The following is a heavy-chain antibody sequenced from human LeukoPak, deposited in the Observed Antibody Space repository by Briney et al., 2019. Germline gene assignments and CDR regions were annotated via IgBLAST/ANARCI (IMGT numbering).Heavy chain of an antibody. J-gene: IGHJ4*02. V-gene: IGHV3-23*01. D-gene: IGHD2-15*01. CDR2: ISGSDGST. CDR1: GFTFSTLG. Sequence: GGSLRLSCAASGFTFSTLGMTWVRQAPGKGLEWVSGISGSDGSTYYADSVKGRFTISRDNAKNTVYLQMNSLRPEDTAVYYCAKDPTDFDSGGQTYFDYWGQGTLVTVSS. CDR3: AKDPTDFDSGGQTYFDY.